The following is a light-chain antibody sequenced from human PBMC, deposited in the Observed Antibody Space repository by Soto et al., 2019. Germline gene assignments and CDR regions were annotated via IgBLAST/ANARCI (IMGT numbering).Light chain of an antibody. CDR1: SSNIGAGYD. CDR2: GNS. Sequence: QPVLTQPPSVSGAPGQRVTISCTGSSSNIGAGYDVHWYQQLPGTAPKLLIYGNSSRPSGVPDRFSGSKSGTSASLVITGLQAEDEADHYCQSYDSSLSGWVFGGGTKLTVL. J-gene: IGLJ3*02. CDR3: QSYDSSLSGWV. V-gene: IGLV1-40*01.